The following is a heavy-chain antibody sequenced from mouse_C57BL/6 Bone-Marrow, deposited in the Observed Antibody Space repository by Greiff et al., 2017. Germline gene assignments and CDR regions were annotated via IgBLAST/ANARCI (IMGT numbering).Heavy chain of an antibody. CDR2: IYPGDGDT. CDR3: HYYGSSCPPFAY. CDR1: GYAFSSSW. Sequence: QVQLKESGPELVKPGASVKISCKASGYAFSSSWMNWVKQRPGQGLEWIGRIYPGDGDTNYNGKFKGKATLTADKSSSTAYMQLSSLTSEDSAVYVCHYYGSSCPPFAYWGQGTLVTVSA. J-gene: IGHJ3*01. V-gene: IGHV1-82*01. D-gene: IGHD1-1*01.